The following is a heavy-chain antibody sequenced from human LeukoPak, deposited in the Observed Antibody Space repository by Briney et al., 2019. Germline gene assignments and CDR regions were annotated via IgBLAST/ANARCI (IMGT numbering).Heavy chain of an antibody. CDR3: ARRGGYYYYYYMDV. D-gene: IGHD2-15*01. J-gene: IGHJ6*03. CDR1: GFTFSSYA. CDR2: ISSNGGST. Sequence: PGGSLRLSCAASGFTFSSYAMHWVRQAPGKGLEYVSAISSNGGSTYYANSVKGRFTISRDNSKNTLYLQMGSLRAEDMAVYYCARRGGYYYYYYMDVWGKGTTVTISS. V-gene: IGHV3-64*01.